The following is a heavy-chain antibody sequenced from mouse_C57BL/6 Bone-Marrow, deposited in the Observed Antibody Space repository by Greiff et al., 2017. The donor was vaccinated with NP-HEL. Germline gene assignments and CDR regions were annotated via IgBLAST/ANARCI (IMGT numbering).Heavy chain of an antibody. CDR1: GYTFTDYY. CDR2: INPYNGGT. J-gene: IGHJ4*01. CDR3: ARADLYAMDY. Sequence: EVQLQQSGPVLVKPGASVKMSCKASGYTFTDYYMNWVKQSHGKSLEWIGVINPYNGGTSYNQMLKGKATLTVDKSSSIAYMELNSLTSEDSAVYDCARADLYAMDYWGQGTSVTVSS. V-gene: IGHV1-19*01.